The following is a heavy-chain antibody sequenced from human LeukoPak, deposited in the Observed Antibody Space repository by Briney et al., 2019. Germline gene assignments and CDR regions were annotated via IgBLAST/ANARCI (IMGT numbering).Heavy chain of an antibody. J-gene: IGHJ6*03. V-gene: IGHV3-74*01. CDR3: ARDRIMDV. CDR2: IRSDGSDT. Sequence: GGSLRLSCAASGFTFSDTWMHWVRHAPGKGLVWVSRIRSDGSDTRYAESVKGRFTISRDNAKNSLYLQMNSLRAEDTALYYCARDRIMDVWGKGTTVTVSS. CDR1: GFTFSDTW.